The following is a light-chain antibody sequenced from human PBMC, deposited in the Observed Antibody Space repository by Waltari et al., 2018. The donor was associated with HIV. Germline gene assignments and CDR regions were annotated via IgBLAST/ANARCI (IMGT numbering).Light chain of an antibody. Sequence: QSVLTQPPSASGAPGQRVTISCSGSSSNIGSNTVNWYQQLPGTAPKLLLYRNSQRPSGVPDRFAGSKSDTSASLAISGLQSEDEADYYCAAWDDSLNGPVFGGGTKLTVL. CDR2: RNS. V-gene: IGLV1-44*01. J-gene: IGLJ2*01. CDR1: SSNIGSNT. CDR3: AAWDDSLNGPV.